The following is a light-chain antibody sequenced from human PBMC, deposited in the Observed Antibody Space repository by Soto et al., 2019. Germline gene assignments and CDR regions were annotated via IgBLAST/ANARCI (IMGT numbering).Light chain of an antibody. Sequence: EIVMTQSPATLSVPPGERATLSCRASQSVSRSLAWYQQKPAQTPRLLIFGASTRASGVPDRFSGSGSGTEFTLTIGSLQSEDFALYYCQQYSTWPPQFGQGTKVEIK. CDR3: QQYSTWPPQ. J-gene: IGKJ1*01. V-gene: IGKV3-15*01. CDR1: QSVSRS. CDR2: GAS.